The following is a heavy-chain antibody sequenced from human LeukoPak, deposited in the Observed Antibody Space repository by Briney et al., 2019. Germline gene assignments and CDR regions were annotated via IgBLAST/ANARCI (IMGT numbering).Heavy chain of an antibody. Sequence: ASVKVSCKASGYTFTGYYMHWVRQAPGQGLEWMGWINPNSGGTNYAQKFQGRVTMTRDTSISTAYMELSRLRSDDTAVYYCARGSGKGIQLWLTPHFYFDYWGQGTLVTVSS. CDR1: GYTFTGYY. CDR3: ARGSGKGIQLWLTPHFYFDY. V-gene: IGHV1-2*02. J-gene: IGHJ4*02. CDR2: INPNSGGT. D-gene: IGHD5-18*01.